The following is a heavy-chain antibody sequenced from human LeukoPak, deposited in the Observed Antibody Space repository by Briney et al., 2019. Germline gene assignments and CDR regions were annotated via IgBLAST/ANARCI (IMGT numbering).Heavy chain of an antibody. Sequence: PGGSLRLSCAASGFTFSSYAMSWVRQAPGKGLEWVANVKQDGSEKYYVDSVKGRFTISRDNAKNSLYLQMNSLRAEDTAVYYCASTMIVVDHFDYWGQGTLVTVSS. V-gene: IGHV3-7*01. CDR3: ASTMIVVDHFDY. D-gene: IGHD3-22*01. J-gene: IGHJ4*02. CDR1: GFTFSSYA. CDR2: VKQDGSEK.